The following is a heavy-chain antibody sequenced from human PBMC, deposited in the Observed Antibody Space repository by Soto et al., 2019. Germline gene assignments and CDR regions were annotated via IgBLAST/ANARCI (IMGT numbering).Heavy chain of an antibody. CDR2: ISYDGSNK. D-gene: IGHD3-22*01. J-gene: IGHJ5*02. V-gene: IGHV3-30*18. Sequence: GGSLRLSCAASGFTFSSYGMHWVRQAPGKGLEWVAVISYDGSNKYYADSVKGRFTISRDNSKNTLYLQMNSLRAEDTAVYYCAKALTMIVVASWDWFDPWGQGTLVTVSS. CDR3: AKALTMIVVASWDWFDP. CDR1: GFTFSSYG.